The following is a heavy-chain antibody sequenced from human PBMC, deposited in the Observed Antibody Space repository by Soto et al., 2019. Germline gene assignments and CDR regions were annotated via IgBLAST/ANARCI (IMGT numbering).Heavy chain of an antibody. CDR2: IYYSGST. CDR1: GGSISSGGYY. V-gene: IGHV4-31*03. D-gene: IGHD3-22*01. J-gene: IGHJ4*02. Sequence: QVQLQESGPGLVKPSQTLSLTCTVSGGSISSGGYYWSWIRQHPGKGLEWIGYIYYSGSTYYNPSLKSRVTISVDTSKNQFSLKLSSVTAADTAVYYCASRRSDDSSGYYSHFDYWGQGTLVTVSS. CDR3: ASRRSDDSSGYYSHFDY.